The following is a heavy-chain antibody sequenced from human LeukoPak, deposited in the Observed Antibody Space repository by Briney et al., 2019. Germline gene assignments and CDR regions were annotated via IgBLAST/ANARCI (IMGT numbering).Heavy chain of an antibody. CDR2: SSAYNGNT. Sequence: ASVKVSCKASGYTFAMFGISWVRQAPGQGFEWMGWSSAYNGNTNYAQRFQGRVTMSADTSTNTAYMDLRSLGSDDMGVYYCVRDIGECSSTSCYAPFIDYWGQGTLVTVSS. CDR3: VRDIGECSSTSCYAPFIDY. V-gene: IGHV1-18*03. D-gene: IGHD2-2*01. J-gene: IGHJ4*02. CDR1: GYTFAMFG.